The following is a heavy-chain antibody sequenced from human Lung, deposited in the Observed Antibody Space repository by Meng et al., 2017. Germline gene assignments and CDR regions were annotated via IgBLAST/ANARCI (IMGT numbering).Heavy chain of an antibody. Sequence: QVQLVQSGAWVKKPGSSVKVSCKASGGTFSSYAISWVRQAPGQGLEWMGGIIPIFGTANYAQKFQGRVTITADESTSTAYMELSSLRSEDTAVYYCARAEDYYDSSGYYYGLDYWGQGTLVTVSS. CDR3: ARAEDYYDSSGYYYGLDY. CDR2: IIPIFGTA. D-gene: IGHD3-22*01. V-gene: IGHV1-69*01. J-gene: IGHJ4*02. CDR1: GGTFSSYA.